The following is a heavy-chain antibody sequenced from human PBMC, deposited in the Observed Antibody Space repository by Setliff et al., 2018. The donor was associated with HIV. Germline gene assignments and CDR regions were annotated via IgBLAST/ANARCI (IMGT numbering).Heavy chain of an antibody. J-gene: IGHJ6*02. CDR2: IWYDGSNK. Sequence: GSLRLSCAASGFTFSDYVMYWVRQAPGKGLEWVTVIWYDGSNKYYADSVKGRFTISRDNSKNTLYLQMNSLRAEDTAVYYCAKDHYGMDVWGQGTTVTVSS. V-gene: IGHV3-30*02. CDR3: AKDHYGMDV. CDR1: GFTFSDYV.